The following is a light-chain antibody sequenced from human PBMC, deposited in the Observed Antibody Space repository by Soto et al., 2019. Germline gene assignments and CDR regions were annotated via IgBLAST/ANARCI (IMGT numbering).Light chain of an antibody. CDR2: TAS. J-gene: IGKJ1*01. CDR1: QAIRND. Sequence: AIQMTQSPSSLSASVGDRVIITCRASQAIRNDLGWYQQKPGKAPKLLIYTASTLQSGVPSRFSGSGSGADFTITIRSLQPEDSATYYCLHDYSYPRTFGQGNKVEIK. V-gene: IGKV1-6*01. CDR3: LHDYSYPRT.